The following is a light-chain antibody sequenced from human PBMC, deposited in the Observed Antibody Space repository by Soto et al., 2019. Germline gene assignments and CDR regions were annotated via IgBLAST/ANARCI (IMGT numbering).Light chain of an antibody. V-gene: IGKV1-39*01. J-gene: IGKJ2*01. CDR2: TAS. Sequence: DIQMTQCPSSLSASVGDCVTIPWRASQNINKYLNWYQQRSGRAPRLLIHTASSLHSGVPPRFSGSGSGSDFTLTISTLQPEDLATYFCQQSFSTPYTFGQGTKVDIK. CDR1: QNINKY. CDR3: QQSFSTPYT.